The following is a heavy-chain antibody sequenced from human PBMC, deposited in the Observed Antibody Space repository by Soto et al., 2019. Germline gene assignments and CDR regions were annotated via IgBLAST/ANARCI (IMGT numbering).Heavy chain of an antibody. Sequence: EVQLLESGGGLVQPGGSLRLSCAASGFTFGSYAMSWVRQAPGKGLEWVSAISGSGGSTYYADSVKGRFTISRDNSKNTLYLQMNSLRAEDTAVYYCAKGNRYCSGGSCYSWFDPWGQGTLVTVSS. J-gene: IGHJ5*02. V-gene: IGHV3-23*01. CDR3: AKGNRYCSGGSCYSWFDP. CDR1: GFTFGSYA. D-gene: IGHD2-15*01. CDR2: ISGSGGST.